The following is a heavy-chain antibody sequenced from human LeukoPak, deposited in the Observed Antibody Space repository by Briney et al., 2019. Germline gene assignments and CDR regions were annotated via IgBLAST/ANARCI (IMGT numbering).Heavy chain of an antibody. CDR3: ASDSRGYYSDY. D-gene: IGHD3-22*01. CDR2: IKQYGSEK. V-gene: IGHV3-7*01. J-gene: IGHJ4*02. Sequence: GGSLRLSCGASGFTFSSYWMIWLRQAPGKGREWVANIKQYGSEKYYVDYVKGRFTISRDNAKNSLYLKMNSLRAEDTAVYYCASDSRGYYSDYWGQGTLVTVSS. CDR1: GFTFSSYW.